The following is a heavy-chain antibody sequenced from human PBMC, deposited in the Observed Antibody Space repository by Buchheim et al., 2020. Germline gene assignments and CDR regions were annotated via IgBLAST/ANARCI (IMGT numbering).Heavy chain of an antibody. CDR1: GGTFSSYA. CDR3: ARETTVTTGGYYYYYGMDV. D-gene: IGHD4-17*01. J-gene: IGHJ6*02. V-gene: IGHV1-69*04. CDR2: IIPILGIA. Sequence: QVQLVQSGAEVKKPGSSVKVSCKASGGTFSSYAISWVRQAPGQGLEWMGRIIPILGIANYAQKFKGRVTITADKSTSTAYMELSSLRSEDTAVYYCARETTVTTGGYYYYYGMDVWGQGTT.